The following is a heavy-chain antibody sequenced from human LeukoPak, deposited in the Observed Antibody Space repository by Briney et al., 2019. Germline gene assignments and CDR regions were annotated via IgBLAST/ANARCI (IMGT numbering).Heavy chain of an antibody. CDR1: GFIFDDYA. V-gene: IGHV3-9*01. Sequence: GGSLRLSRAASGFIFDDYAMHWVRQAPGKGLEWVSGITWNSGTIAYADSVKGRFTISRDNAKNSLYLQMNSLGPEDTALYYCVKAGCCYSSFSYWGQGTLGTVS. CDR2: ITWNSGTI. D-gene: IGHD2/OR15-2a*01. CDR3: VKAGCCYSSFSY. J-gene: IGHJ4*01.